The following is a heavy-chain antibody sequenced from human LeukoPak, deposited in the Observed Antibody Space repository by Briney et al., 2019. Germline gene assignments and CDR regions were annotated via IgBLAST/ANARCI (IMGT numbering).Heavy chain of an antibody. J-gene: IGHJ4*02. CDR3: AKDQTGVAYYFDY. CDR1: GFTFSSYA. CDR2: ISGSGGST. Sequence: PGGSLRLSCAASGFTFSSYALSWVRQAPGKGLEWVSGISGSGGSTYYADSAKGRFTISRDNSKNTRYLQMNSLRAEDTAVYYCAKDQTGVAYYFDYWGQGTLVTVSS. D-gene: IGHD5-12*01. V-gene: IGHV3-23*01.